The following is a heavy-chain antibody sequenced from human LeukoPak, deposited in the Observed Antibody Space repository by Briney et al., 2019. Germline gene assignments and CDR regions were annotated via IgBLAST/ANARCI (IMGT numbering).Heavy chain of an antibody. V-gene: IGHV1-18*01. Sequence: EASVKVSCKASGYPFTSYGISWVRQAPGQGLEWVGWIGGYNGNTNYAQRLQGRVTMTTDTSTSTADMELRGLRSYDTAVYYCARADAYGHVCLTDYWCQGTLVNV. D-gene: IGHD4-17*01. CDR1: GYPFTSYG. CDR2: IGGYNGNT. CDR3: ARADAYGHVCLTDY. J-gene: IGHJ4*02.